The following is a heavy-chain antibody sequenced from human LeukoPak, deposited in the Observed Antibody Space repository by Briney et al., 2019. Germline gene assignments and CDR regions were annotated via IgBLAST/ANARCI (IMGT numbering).Heavy chain of an antibody. J-gene: IGHJ2*01. CDR2: IYSGGST. CDR3: ARDRRRDWYFDL. V-gene: IGHV3-53*01. CDR1: GFTVSSNY. Sequence: GGSLRLSCAASGFTVSSNYMSWVRQAPGKGLEWVSVIYSGGSTYHADSVKGRFTISRDNSKNTLYLQMNSLRAEDTAVYYCARDRRRDWYFDLWGRGTLVTVSS.